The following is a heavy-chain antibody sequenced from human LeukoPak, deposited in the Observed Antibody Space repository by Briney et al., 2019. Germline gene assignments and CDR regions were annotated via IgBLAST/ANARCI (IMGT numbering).Heavy chain of an antibody. D-gene: IGHD6-19*01. J-gene: IGHJ6*03. Sequence: GSLRLSCAASGFTFSSYAMSWVRQAPGKGLEWVSAISGSGGSTYYADSVKGRFTISRDNSKNTLYLQMNSLRAEDTAVYYCARKTTIRSGWYEVQYYMDVWGKGTTVTASS. CDR1: GFTFSSYA. CDR2: ISGSGGST. V-gene: IGHV3-23*01. CDR3: ARKTTIRSGWYEVQYYMDV.